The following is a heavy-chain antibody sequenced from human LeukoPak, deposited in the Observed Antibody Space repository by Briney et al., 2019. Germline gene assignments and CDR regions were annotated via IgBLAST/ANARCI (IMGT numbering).Heavy chain of an antibody. CDR3: ARFGQSANWFDP. Sequence: PGGSLRLSCAASGFTFSDYYMSWIRQAPGKGLEWVSYISSSSSYTNYADSVKGRFTISRDNAKNSLYLQMNSPRAEDTAVYYCARFGQSANWFDPWGQGTLVTVSS. D-gene: IGHD3-10*01. CDR1: GFTFSDYY. J-gene: IGHJ5*02. CDR2: ISSSSSYT. V-gene: IGHV3-11*06.